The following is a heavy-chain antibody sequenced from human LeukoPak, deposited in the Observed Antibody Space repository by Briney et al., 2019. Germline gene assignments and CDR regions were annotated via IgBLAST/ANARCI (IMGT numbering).Heavy chain of an antibody. D-gene: IGHD6-13*01. CDR2: INQSGST. CDR3: ARVIAAAGTAFDP. J-gene: IGHJ5*02. V-gene: IGHV4-34*01. Sequence: SETLSLTCVVYGGSFSGYYWSWIRQPPGKGLEWIGEINQSGSTNYNPSLKSRVTISVDTSKNQFSLRVSSVTAADTAVYYCARVIAAAGTAFDPWGQGTLVTVSS. CDR1: GGSFSGYY.